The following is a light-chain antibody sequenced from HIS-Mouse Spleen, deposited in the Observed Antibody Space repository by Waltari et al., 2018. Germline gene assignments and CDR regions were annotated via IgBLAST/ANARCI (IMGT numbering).Light chain of an antibody. V-gene: IGLV2-8*01. Sequence: QSALTQPPSASGSPGQSVTISCPGPSSDVGGYNYVSRYHNHPGKAPKLKIYEVSKRPSGVPDRFSGSKSGNTASLTVSGLQAEDEADYYCSSYAGSNNLGVFGGGTKLTVL. CDR3: SSYAGSNNLGV. J-gene: IGLJ2*01. CDR1: SSDVGGYNY. CDR2: EVS.